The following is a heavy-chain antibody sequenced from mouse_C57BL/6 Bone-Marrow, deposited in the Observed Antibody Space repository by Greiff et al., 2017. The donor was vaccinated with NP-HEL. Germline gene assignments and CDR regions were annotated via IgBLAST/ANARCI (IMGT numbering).Heavy chain of an antibody. D-gene: IGHD3-2*02. CDR2: INPYNGGT. J-gene: IGHJ2*01. Sequence: VQLQQSGPVLVKPGASVKMSCKASGYTFTDYYMNWVKQSPGKSLEWIGVINPYNGGTSYNQKFKGKATLTVDKSSSTAYMELNSLTSEDSAVYYCAAGGGSGWDYWGQGTTLTVSS. CDR1: GYTFTDYY. V-gene: IGHV1-19*01. CDR3: AAGGGSGWDY.